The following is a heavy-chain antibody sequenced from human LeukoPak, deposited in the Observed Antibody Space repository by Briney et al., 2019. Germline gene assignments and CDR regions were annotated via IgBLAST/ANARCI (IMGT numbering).Heavy chain of an antibody. J-gene: IGHJ4*02. D-gene: IGHD5-12*01. CDR2: ISSSSSYI. V-gene: IGHV3-21*01. Sequence: PGGSLRLSCAASGFTFSSYSMNWVRQAPGKGLEWVSSISSSSSYIYYADSVKGRFTISRDNAKNSLYLQMNSLRAEDTAVYYCARERVATVNRPVDYWGQGTLVTVSS. CDR1: GFTFSSYS. CDR3: ARERVATVNRPVDY.